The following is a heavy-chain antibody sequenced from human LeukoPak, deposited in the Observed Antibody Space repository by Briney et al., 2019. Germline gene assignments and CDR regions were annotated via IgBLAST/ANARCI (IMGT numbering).Heavy chain of an antibody. CDR1: GFTFSDYY. V-gene: IGHV3-11*04. J-gene: IGHJ6*03. CDR3: AREDTIGYYYYMDV. D-gene: IGHD3-10*01. CDR2: ISSSGSTI. Sequence: GGSLRLSCAASGFTFSDYYMSWIRQAPGKGLEWVSYISSSGSTIYYADSVKGRFTISRDNAKNSLYLQMNSLRAEDTAVYYCAREDTIGYYYYMDVWGKGTTVTVSS.